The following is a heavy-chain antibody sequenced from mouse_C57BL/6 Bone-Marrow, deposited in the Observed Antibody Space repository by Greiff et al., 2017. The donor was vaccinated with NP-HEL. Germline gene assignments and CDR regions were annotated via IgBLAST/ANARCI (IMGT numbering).Heavy chain of an antibody. D-gene: IGHD2-1*01. CDR1: GYSITSCYY. Sequence: VQLKQSGPGLVKPSQSLSLTCSVTGYSITSCYYWYWIRQFPGNKLEWMGYISYDGSNNYNPSLKNRISITRDTSKNQFFLKLNSVTTEDTATYYCAREEGNFCFDYWGQGTTLTVSS. J-gene: IGHJ2*01. CDR2: ISYDGSN. CDR3: AREEGNFCFDY. V-gene: IGHV3-6*01.